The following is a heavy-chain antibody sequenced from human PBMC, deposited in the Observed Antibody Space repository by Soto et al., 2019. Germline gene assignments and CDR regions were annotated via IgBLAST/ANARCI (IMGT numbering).Heavy chain of an antibody. V-gene: IGHV4-59*01. CDR3: ARDQGQEGNWFDP. CDR1: GGSISSYY. CDR2: IYYSGST. J-gene: IGHJ5*02. Sequence: PSETLSLTCTVSGGSISSYYWSSIRQPPGKGLEWIGYIYYSGSTNYNPSLKSRVTISVDTSKNQFSLKLSSVTAADTAVYYCARDQGQEGNWFDPWGQGTLVTVSS.